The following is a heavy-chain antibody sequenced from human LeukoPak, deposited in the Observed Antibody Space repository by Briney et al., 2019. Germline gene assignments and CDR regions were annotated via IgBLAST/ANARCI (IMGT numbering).Heavy chain of an antibody. D-gene: IGHD6-19*01. V-gene: IGHV1-2*02. CDR1: GYTFTGYY. Sequence: ASVKVSCKASGYTFTGYYMHWVRQAPGQGLEWMGWINPNSGGTNYAQKFQGRVTMTRDTSISTAYMELRSLRSDDTAVYYCARSPHNSSGLIDYWGQGTLVTVSS. J-gene: IGHJ4*02. CDR2: INPNSGGT. CDR3: ARSPHNSSGLIDY.